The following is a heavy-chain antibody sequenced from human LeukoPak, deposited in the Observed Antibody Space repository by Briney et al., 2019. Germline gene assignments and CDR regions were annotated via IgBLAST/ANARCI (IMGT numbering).Heavy chain of an antibody. CDR1: GFTFSDYA. Sequence: GGSLSLSCAASGFTFSDYAMNWVRQAPGKGLEWVSGISGSGDRTSYGDAVKGRFTISRDNSKNTLYVQMNSLRAEDTAIYYCAKRGRDGYNSPIDYWGQGTLVTVSS. D-gene: IGHD5-24*01. CDR3: AKRGRDGYNSPIDY. CDR2: ISGSGDRT. V-gene: IGHV3-23*01. J-gene: IGHJ4*02.